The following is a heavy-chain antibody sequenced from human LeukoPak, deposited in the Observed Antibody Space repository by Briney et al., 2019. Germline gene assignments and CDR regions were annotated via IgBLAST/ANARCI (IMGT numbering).Heavy chain of an antibody. D-gene: IGHD5-12*01. Sequence: ASLKVSCKASGYTFTGYYMHWVRQAPGQGLEWVGWINPNSGGTNYAQKFQGRVTMTRETSISTAYMELSRLRSDDTAVYYCARVTPSWLQFPFDYWGQGTLVTVSS. V-gene: IGHV1-2*02. CDR3: ARVTPSWLQFPFDY. CDR2: INPNSGGT. J-gene: IGHJ4*02. CDR1: GYTFTGYY.